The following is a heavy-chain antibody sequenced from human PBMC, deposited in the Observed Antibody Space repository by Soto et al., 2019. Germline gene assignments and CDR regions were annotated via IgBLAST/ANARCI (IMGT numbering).Heavy chain of an antibody. CDR3: AKIGGASLNFDY. CDR2: ISGSGGST. CDR1: GFTFSSYA. V-gene: IGHV3-23*01. D-gene: IGHD1-26*01. Sequence: EVQLLESGGGLVQPGGSLRPSCAASGFTFSSYAMSWVRQAPGKGLEWVSAISGSGGSTYYADSVKGRFTISRDNSKNTLYLQMNSLRAEDTAVYYCAKIGGASLNFDYWGQGTLVTVSS. J-gene: IGHJ4*02.